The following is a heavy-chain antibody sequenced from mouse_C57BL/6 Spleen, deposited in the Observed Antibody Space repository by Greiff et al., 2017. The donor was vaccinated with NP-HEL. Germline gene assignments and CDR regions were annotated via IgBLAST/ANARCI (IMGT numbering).Heavy chain of an antibody. Sequence: VQLQQSGPELVKPGASVKISCKASGYAFSSSWMNWVKQRPGKGLEWIGRIYPGDGDTNYNGKFKGKATLTADKSSSTAYMQLSSLTSEDSAVYFGVKYQYYFDSWGKGTTLTVSS. V-gene: IGHV1-82*01. CDR2: IYPGDGDT. J-gene: IGHJ2*01. CDR1: GYAFSSSW. D-gene: IGHD5-1*01. CDR3: VKYQYYFDS.